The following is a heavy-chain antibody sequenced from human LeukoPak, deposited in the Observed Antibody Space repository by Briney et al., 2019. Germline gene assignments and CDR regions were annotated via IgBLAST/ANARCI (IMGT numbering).Heavy chain of an antibody. CDR2: IYHSGST. CDR1: GYSISSGYY. CDR3: ARSFSGWLQALFDY. D-gene: IGHD5-24*01. V-gene: IGHV4-38-2*02. J-gene: IGHJ4*02. Sequence: SETLSLTCTVSGYSISSGYYWGWIRQPPGKGLEWIGSIYHSGSTYYNPSLKSRVTISVDTSKNQFSLKLSSVTAADTAVYYCARSFSGWLQALFDYWGQGTLVTVSS.